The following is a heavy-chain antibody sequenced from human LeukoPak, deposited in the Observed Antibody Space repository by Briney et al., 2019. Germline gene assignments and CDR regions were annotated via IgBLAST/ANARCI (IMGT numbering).Heavy chain of an antibody. V-gene: IGHV3-43*02. CDR1: GFTFSNYA. D-gene: IGHD5/OR15-5a*01. CDR2: TSGDGITT. Sequence: PGESLRLSCAASGFTFSNYAIHWGCQALGEGRGWVSLTSGDGITTYFADSVKGRFTISRDNSKSSLFLQMNSLRTEDTALYYCARDHVYGGADYWGQGTLVTVSS. J-gene: IGHJ4*02. CDR3: ARDHVYGGADY.